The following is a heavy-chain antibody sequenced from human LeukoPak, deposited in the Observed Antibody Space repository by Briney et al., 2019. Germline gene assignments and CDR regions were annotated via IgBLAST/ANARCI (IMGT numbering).Heavy chain of an antibody. J-gene: IGHJ6*03. V-gene: IGHV4-59*01. CDR3: ARATTNYYYYHMDV. D-gene: IGHD1-1*01. CDR1: GGSISSYY. Sequence: PSETLSLTCTVSGGSISSYYWSWIRQPPGKGLEWIGYIYYSGSTNYNPSLKSRVTISVDTSKNQFSLKLSSVTAADTAVYYCARATTNYYYYHMDVWGKGTTVTVSS. CDR2: IYYSGST.